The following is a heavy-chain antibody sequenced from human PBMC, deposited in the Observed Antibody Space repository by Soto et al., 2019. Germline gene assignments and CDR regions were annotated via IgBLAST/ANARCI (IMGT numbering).Heavy chain of an antibody. D-gene: IGHD4-4*01. CDR1: GFTFSPYW. V-gene: IGHV3-74*01. Sequence: GGSLRLSCAASGFTFSPYWMHWVRRAPGQGLMWVSLIETDGSRTSYADSVKGRFTISRDNAKNTVYLQMNSLRAEDTAVYFYARDYSHAFDLWGRGTMVTVSS. CDR2: IETDGSRT. CDR3: ARDYSHAFDL. J-gene: IGHJ3*01.